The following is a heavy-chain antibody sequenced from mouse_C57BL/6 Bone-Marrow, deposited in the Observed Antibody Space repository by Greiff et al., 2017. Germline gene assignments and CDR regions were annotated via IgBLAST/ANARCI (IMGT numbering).Heavy chain of an antibody. Sequence: VQLQQPGAELVMPGASVKLSCKASGYTFTSYWMHWVKQRPGQGLEWIGEIDPSDSYTNYNQKFKGKSTLTVDKSSSTAYMQLSSLTSEDSAVYYWALDPYAMDYWGQGTSVTVSS. J-gene: IGHJ4*01. V-gene: IGHV1-69*01. CDR3: ALDPYAMDY. CDR2: IDPSDSYT. CDR1: GYTFTSYW.